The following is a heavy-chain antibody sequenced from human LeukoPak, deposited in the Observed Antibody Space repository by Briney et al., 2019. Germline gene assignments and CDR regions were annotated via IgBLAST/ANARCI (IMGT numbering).Heavy chain of an antibody. Sequence: GGSLRLSCAASGFSFSTYWMSWVRQAPGQGLEWVANIKQDGSEKYYVDSVKGRFTISRDNAKNSLYLQMNSLRAEDTAVYYCGRRPREITVTDYCGQGTLVTVSS. D-gene: IGHD4-17*01. J-gene: IGHJ4*02. CDR1: GFSFSTYW. CDR3: GRRPREITVTDY. CDR2: IKQDGSEK. V-gene: IGHV3-7*01.